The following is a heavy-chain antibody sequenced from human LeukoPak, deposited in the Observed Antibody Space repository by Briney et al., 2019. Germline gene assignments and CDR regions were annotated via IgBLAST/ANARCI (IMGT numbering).Heavy chain of an antibody. D-gene: IGHD2-2*01. CDR1: GHTFTDYY. J-gene: IGHJ5*02. Sequence: ASVKVSCKASGHTFTDYYMHWVRQAPGQGLEWMGWIHPKSGDTKYAQIFQGRVTVTRHTSIRTAYMELTSLRSDDTAVYYCASYASGYNWLKVWGQGTPVTVSS. CDR2: IHPKSGDT. V-gene: IGHV1-2*02. CDR3: ASYASGYNWLKV.